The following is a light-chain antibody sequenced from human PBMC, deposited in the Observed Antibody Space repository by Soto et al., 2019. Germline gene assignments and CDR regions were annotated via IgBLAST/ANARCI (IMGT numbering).Light chain of an antibody. CDR2: DVN. Sequence: QSALTQPASVSGSPGQSITISCTGTISDIGGYNFISWYQHHPGKAPKLVIYDVNNRPSGISYRFSGSKSCNTASLTISGLQAEDEADYYCASYTRTTTLVFGGGTKLTVL. J-gene: IGLJ2*01. CDR1: ISDIGGYNF. CDR3: ASYTRTTTLV. V-gene: IGLV2-14*01.